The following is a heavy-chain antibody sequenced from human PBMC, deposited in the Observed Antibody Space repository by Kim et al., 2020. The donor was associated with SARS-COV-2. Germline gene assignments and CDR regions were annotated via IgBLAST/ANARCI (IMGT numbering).Heavy chain of an antibody. Sequence: SETLSLTCTVSGGSISSYYWSWIRQPPGKGLEWIGYIYYSGSTNYNPSLKSRVTISVDTSKNQFSLKLSSVTAADTAVYYCARDGTPYSRSALNWFDPWGQGTLVTVSS. V-gene: IGHV4-59*01. J-gene: IGHJ5*02. CDR3: ARDGTPYSRSALNWFDP. CDR1: GGSISSYY. CDR2: IYYSGST. D-gene: IGHD4-4*01.